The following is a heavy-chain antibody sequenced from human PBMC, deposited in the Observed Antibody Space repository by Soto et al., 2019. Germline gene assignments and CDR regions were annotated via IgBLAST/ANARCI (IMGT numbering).Heavy chain of an antibody. Sequence: GGSLRLSCAASGFTFSSYAMSWVRQAPGKGLEWVSAISGSGGSTYYADSVKGRFTISRDNSKNTLYLQMNSLRAEDMAVYYCAKGPSIVVVVAAPYYYGMDVWGQGTTVTVSS. CDR1: GFTFSSYA. D-gene: IGHD2-15*01. V-gene: IGHV3-23*01. J-gene: IGHJ6*02. CDR3: AKGPSIVVVVAAPYYYGMDV. CDR2: ISGSGGST.